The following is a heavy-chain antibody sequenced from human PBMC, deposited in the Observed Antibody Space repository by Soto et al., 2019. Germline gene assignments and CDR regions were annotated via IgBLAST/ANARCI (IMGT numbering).Heavy chain of an antibody. V-gene: IGHV3-23*01. CDR3: AKHDSSVTSWFDF. Sequence: PGGSLRLSCAASGFSFNNFAMSWVRLAPGKGLEWVSGISGSGGTTYYADSVKGRITISRDNSKNTLYLQINSLRAEDTALYYCAKHDSSVTSWFDFWGQGTLVTVS. D-gene: IGHD3-22*01. CDR2: ISGSGGTT. J-gene: IGHJ4*02. CDR1: GFSFNNFA.